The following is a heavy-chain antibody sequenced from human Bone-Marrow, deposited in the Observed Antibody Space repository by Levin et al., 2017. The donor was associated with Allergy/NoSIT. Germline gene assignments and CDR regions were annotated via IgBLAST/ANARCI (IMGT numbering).Heavy chain of an antibody. Sequence: SETLSLTCTVSGGSISSSSYYWGWVRQPPGKGLEWIGSIYYSGYTYYNSSLKSRVAISVDTTKNQFSLMLSPVTAADTAVYYCARHGSFSGWFYDYWGQGSLVTVSS. V-gene: IGHV4-39*01. CDR2: IYYSGYT. D-gene: IGHD6-19*01. CDR1: GGSISSSSYY. CDR3: ARHGSFSGWFYDY. J-gene: IGHJ4*02.